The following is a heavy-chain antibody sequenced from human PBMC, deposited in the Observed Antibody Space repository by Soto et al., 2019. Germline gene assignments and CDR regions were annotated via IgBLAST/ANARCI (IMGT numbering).Heavy chain of an antibody. CDR2: INPNSGGT. CDR3: SREIRYSSGWYGKYYYYYGMDV. Sequence: ASVKVSCKASGYTFTGYYRHWVRQAPGQGLEWMGWINPNSGGTNYAQKFLGLVTMTRDTSISTAYMELSRLRSDDTAVYYCSREIRYSSGWYGKYYYYYGMDVWGQGTTVTVSS. V-gene: IGHV1-2*04. CDR1: GYTFTGYY. D-gene: IGHD6-19*01. J-gene: IGHJ6*02.